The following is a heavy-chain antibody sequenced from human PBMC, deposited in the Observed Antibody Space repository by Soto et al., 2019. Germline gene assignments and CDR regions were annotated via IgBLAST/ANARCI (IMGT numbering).Heavy chain of an antibody. J-gene: IGHJ6*02. V-gene: IGHV1-69*08. CDR2: IIPILGIA. Sequence: QVQLVQSGAEVKKPGSSVKVSCKASGGTFSSYTISWVRQAPGQGLEWMGRIIPILGIANYAQKFQGRVTITADKSTSTAYMELSSLRSEGTAVYYCARDQEYQLLSGMDVWGQGTTVTVSS. CDR3: ARDQEYQLLSGMDV. CDR1: GGTFSSYT. D-gene: IGHD2-2*01.